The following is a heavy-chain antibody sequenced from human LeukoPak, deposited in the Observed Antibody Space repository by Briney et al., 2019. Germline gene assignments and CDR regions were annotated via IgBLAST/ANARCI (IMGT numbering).Heavy chain of an antibody. V-gene: IGHV4-4*07. Sequence: SETLSLTCTVSGGSIGNYYWNWIRQPAGKGLEWIGRISTSGTTNYHPSLKSRVTLSLDTSKNQFSLNLRSVTAADTAIYFCARRHPHYYGSGTYSREDWGQGTLVTVSS. J-gene: IGHJ4*02. CDR1: GGSIGNYY. D-gene: IGHD3-10*01. CDR3: ARRHPHYYGSGTYSRED. CDR2: ISTSGTT.